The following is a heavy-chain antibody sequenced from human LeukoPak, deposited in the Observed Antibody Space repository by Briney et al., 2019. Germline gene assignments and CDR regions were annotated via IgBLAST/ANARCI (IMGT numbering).Heavy chain of an antibody. CDR2: IYTSGST. CDR3: ARLWFGAYYYYMDV. V-gene: IGHV4-4*09. J-gene: IGHJ6*03. CDR1: GGSISSYY. D-gene: IGHD5-18*01. Sequence: PSETLSLTCTVSGGSISSYYWSWIRQPPGKGLEWIGYIYTSGSTNYNPSLKSRVTISVDTSKNQFSLRLSSVTAADTAVYYCARLWFGAYYYYMDVWGKGTTVTVSS.